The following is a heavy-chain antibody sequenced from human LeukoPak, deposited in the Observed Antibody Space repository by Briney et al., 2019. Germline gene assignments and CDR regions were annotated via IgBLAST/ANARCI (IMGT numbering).Heavy chain of an antibody. Sequence: GGSLRLSCAASGFSFSGYWMSWVRQAPGKGLEWVANIKQDESEKYYVDSVKGRFTISRDNAKNSLYLQMNSLRAEDTAVYYCAKDVWDYDFWTNYYSYYMDVWGKGTTVSVSS. CDR3: AKDVWDYDFWTNYYSYYMDV. V-gene: IGHV3-7*01. CDR1: GFSFSGYW. J-gene: IGHJ6*03. CDR2: IKQDESEK. D-gene: IGHD3-3*01.